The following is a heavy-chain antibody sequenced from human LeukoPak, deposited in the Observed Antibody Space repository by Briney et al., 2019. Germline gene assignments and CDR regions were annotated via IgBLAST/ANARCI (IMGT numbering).Heavy chain of an antibody. V-gene: IGHV4-61*02. CDR3: ARDLADGSGAPLAFDI. CDR1: GGSISSGSYY. D-gene: IGHD3-10*01. CDR2: IYTSGST. J-gene: IGHJ3*02. Sequence: PSETLSLTCTVSGGSISSGSYYWSWIRQPAGKGLEWIGRIYTSGSTNYNPSLKSRVTISVDTSKNQFSLKLSSVTAADTAVYYCARDLADGSGAPLAFDIWGQGTMVTVSS.